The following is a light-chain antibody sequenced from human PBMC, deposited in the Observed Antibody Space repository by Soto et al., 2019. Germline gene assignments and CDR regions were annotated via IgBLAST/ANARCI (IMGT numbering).Light chain of an antibody. CDR3: LQHNSYPLT. V-gene: IGKV1-17*01. Sequence: DIQMTQSPSSLSASVGDRVTITCRASQGIRNDLAWYQQKPGKAPKRLIYAASSLQSGVPSRFRGSGPGTEFTLTISSLQPEEFATYYCLQHNSYPLTFGGGTKVQIK. CDR2: AAS. J-gene: IGKJ4*01. CDR1: QGIRND.